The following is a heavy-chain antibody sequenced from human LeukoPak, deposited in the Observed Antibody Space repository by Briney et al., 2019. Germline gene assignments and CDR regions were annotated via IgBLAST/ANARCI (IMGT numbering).Heavy chain of an antibody. V-gene: IGHV4-61*01. D-gene: IGHD6-6*01. CDR2: IYDSGST. J-gene: IGHJ6*02. Sequence: SETLSLTCTVSGGSVSSGSYYWSWIRQPPGKGLEWIGYIYDSGSTNYNPSLKSRVTISVDTSKNQFSLRLSSVTAADMAVYYCARYSSSHSGYYYFGLDVWGQGTTVTVSS. CDR1: GGSVSSGSYY. CDR3: ARYSSSHSGYYYFGLDV.